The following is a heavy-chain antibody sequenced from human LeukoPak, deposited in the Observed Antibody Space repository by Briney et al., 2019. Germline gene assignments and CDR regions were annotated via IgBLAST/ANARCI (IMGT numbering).Heavy chain of an antibody. V-gene: IGHV4-39*01. D-gene: IGHD3-22*01. CDR2: IYYSATT. Sequence: PSETLSLTCTVSGGSISSSSYYWGWIRQPPGKGLEWIGSIYYSATTYYNPSLKSRVSISVDTSKNQFSLKLSSVSAADTAVYYCARSSGYLFDPRGQGTLVTVSS. CDR1: GGSISSSSYY. CDR3: ARSSGYLFDP. J-gene: IGHJ5*02.